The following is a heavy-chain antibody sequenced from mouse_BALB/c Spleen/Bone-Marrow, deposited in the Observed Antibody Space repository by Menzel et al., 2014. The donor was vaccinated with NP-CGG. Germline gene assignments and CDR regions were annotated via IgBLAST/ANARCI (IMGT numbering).Heavy chain of an antibody. J-gene: IGHJ1*01. V-gene: IGHV1-54*01. CDR2: INPGSGGT. Sequence: VQLQQSGAELVRPETSVKVSCKASGYAFTNYLIEWVKQRPGQGLEWIGVINPGSGGTNYNEKFKGKATLTADKSSSTAYMQLSSLTSDDSAVYFCARELGRWYFDVWGAGTTVTVSS. CDR1: GYAFTNYL. CDR3: ARELGRWYFDV. D-gene: IGHD4-1*01.